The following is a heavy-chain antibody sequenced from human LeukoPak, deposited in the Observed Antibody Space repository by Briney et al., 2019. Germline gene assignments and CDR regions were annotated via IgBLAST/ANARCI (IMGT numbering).Heavy chain of an antibody. CDR3: ARQRRSGYRYYFDY. D-gene: IGHD3-3*01. CDR2: IFHSGRT. CDR1: GGSISNHY. J-gene: IGHJ4*02. Sequence: PSETLSLTCTVSGGSISNHYWTWIRQPPGKGLEWIGYIFHSGRTNYNPSLKSRVTISVDTSKNQFSLKLSSVTAADTAVYYCARQRRSGYRYYFDYWGQGTLVTVSS. V-gene: IGHV4-59*08.